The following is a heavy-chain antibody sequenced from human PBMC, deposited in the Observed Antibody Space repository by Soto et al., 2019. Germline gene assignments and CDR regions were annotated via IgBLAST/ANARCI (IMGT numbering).Heavy chain of an antibody. CDR2: IYYSGST. D-gene: IGHD6-6*01. CDR3: ARSHIVPRLLMYPYDY. V-gene: IGHV4-28*01. Sequence: SETLSLTCAVSGYSISSSNWWGWIRQPPGKGLEWIGYIYYSGSTNYNPSLKSRVTISVDASKNQFSLKLSSVTAADTAVYYCARSHIVPRLLMYPYDYWGQGTLVTVSS. CDR1: GYSISSSNW. J-gene: IGHJ4*02.